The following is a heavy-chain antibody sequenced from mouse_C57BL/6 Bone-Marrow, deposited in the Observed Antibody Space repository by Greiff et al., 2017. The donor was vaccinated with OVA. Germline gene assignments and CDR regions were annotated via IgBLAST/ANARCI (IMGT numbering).Heavy chain of an antibody. CDR2: IDPETGGT. CDR1: GYTFTDYE. CDR3: TRVPIYYYGSSSFDY. V-gene: IGHV1-15*01. D-gene: IGHD1-1*01. J-gene: IGHJ2*01. Sequence: QVQLKQSGAELVRPGASVTLSCKASGYTFTDYEMHWVKQTPVHGLEWIGAIDPETGGTAYNQKFKGKAILTADKSSSTAYMELSSLTSEDSAVYYCTRVPIYYYGSSSFDYWGQGTTLTVSS.